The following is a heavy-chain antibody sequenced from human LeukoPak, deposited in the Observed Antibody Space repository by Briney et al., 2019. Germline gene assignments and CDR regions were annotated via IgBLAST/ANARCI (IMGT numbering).Heavy chain of an antibody. CDR2: ISSSSSYI. CDR3: ARRYCSGGSCYTDY. CDR1: GFTFSSYS. D-gene: IGHD2-15*01. V-gene: IGHV3-21*01. Sequence: GGSLRLSCAASGFTFSSYSMNWVRQAPGKGLEWVSSISSSSSYIYYADPVKGRFTISRDNAKNSLYLQMNSLRAEDTAVYYCARRYCSGGSCYTDYWGQGTLVTVSS. J-gene: IGHJ4*02.